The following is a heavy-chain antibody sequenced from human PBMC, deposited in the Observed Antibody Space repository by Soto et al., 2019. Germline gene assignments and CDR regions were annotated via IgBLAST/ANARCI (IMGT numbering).Heavy chain of an antibody. J-gene: IGHJ5*02. D-gene: IGHD3-10*01. CDR1: GGSISSSSYY. CDR3: ARLLLWFGELLFNWFDP. Sequence: QLQLQESGPGLVKPSETLSLTCTVSGGSISSSSYYWGWIRQPPGKGLEWIGSIYYSGSTYYNPYLKSRVTISVDTSKNQFSLKLSSVTAADTAVYYCARLLLWFGELLFNWFDPWGQGTLVTVSS. V-gene: IGHV4-39*01. CDR2: IYYSGST.